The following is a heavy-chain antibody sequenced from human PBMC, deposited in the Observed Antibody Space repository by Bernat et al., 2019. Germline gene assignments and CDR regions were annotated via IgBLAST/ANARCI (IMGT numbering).Heavy chain of an antibody. D-gene: IGHD2-15*01. Sequence: QVQLVQSGAEVKKPGASVKVSCKAPGYTFTGYYMHWVRQAPGQGLEWMGWINPNSGGTNYAQKFQGRVTMTRDTSINTAYMELSGLRSDDTAVYYCARVGSGGCSGGSCYYYYYYGMDVWGQGTTVTVSS. J-gene: IGHJ6*02. CDR2: INPNSGGT. CDR1: GYTFTGYY. V-gene: IGHV1-2*02. CDR3: ARVGSGGCSGGSCYYYYYYGMDV.